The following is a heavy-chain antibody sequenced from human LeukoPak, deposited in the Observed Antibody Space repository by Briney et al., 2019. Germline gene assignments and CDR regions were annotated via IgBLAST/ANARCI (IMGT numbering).Heavy chain of an antibody. J-gene: IGHJ4*02. CDR2: IKQDGSEK. CDR1: GFTFSSYW. CDR3: ARLNSSSWYYFDY. Sequence: PGGSLRLSCAASGFTFSSYWMSWVCQAPGKGLEWVANIKQDGSEKYYVDSVKGRFTISRDNAKNSLYLQMNSLRAEDTAVYYCARLNSSSWYYFDYWGQGTLVTVSS. V-gene: IGHV3-7*01. D-gene: IGHD6-13*01.